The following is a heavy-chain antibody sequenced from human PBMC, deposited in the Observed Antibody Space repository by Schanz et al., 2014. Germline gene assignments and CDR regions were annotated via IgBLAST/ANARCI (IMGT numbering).Heavy chain of an antibody. D-gene: IGHD6-6*01. CDR1: GLIFSTYT. Sequence: QLLESGGGLVRPGGSLRLSCTTSGLIFSTYTLNWVRQAPGKGLEWISYISFSGNTIYYADSVKGRFTISRDNAKNSVFLQMNRLRAEDTAVYYCATEGPRGTRHPINYYYAMDNWGQGTKVTV. J-gene: IGHJ6*02. V-gene: IGHV3-48*01. CDR3: ATEGPRGTRHPINYYYAMDN. CDR2: ISFSGNTI.